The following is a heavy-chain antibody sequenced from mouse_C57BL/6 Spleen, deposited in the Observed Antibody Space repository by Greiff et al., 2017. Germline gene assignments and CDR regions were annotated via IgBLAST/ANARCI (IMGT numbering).Heavy chain of an antibody. Sequence: EVKLVESGGGLVKPGGSLKLSCAASGFTFSSYAMSWVRQTPEKRLEWVATISDGGSYTYYPDNVKGRVTISRDNAKNNLYLQMSHLKSEDTAMYYCARDDGYRFDYWGQGTTLTVSS. D-gene: IGHD2-3*01. CDR1: GFTFSSYA. V-gene: IGHV5-4*01. CDR2: ISDGGSYT. CDR3: ARDDGYRFDY. J-gene: IGHJ2*01.